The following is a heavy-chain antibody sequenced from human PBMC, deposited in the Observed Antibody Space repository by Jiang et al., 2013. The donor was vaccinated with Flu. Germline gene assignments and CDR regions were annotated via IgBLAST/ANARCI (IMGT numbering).Heavy chain of an antibody. CDR1: GGSISSGDYY. CDR2: IYYSGST. J-gene: IGHJ4*02. D-gene: IGHD3-10*01. CDR3: ARDSAYGPADY. Sequence: PGLVKPSQTLSLTCTVSGGSISSGDYYWSWIRQPPGKGLEWIGYIYYSGSTYYNPSLKSRITISVDTSKNQFYLNLSSVTAADTAVYYCARDSAYGPADYWGQGTLVTVSS. V-gene: IGHV4-30-4*01.